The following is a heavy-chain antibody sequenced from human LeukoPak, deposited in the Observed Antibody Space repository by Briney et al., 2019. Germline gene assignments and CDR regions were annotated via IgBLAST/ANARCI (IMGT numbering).Heavy chain of an antibody. CDR2: ITSDGRNT. V-gene: IGHV3-74*01. CDR1: GFTFSSYA. J-gene: IGHJ6*02. D-gene: IGHD3-9*01. Sequence: PGGSPRLSCAASGFTFSSYAMSWVRQAPGKGLVWVSRITSDGRNTRYSDSVKGRFTISRDNAKNTLYLQMNSLRAEDTAVYYCARDLHILTGYFGYGMDVWGQGTTVTVSS. CDR3: ARDLHILTGYFGYGMDV.